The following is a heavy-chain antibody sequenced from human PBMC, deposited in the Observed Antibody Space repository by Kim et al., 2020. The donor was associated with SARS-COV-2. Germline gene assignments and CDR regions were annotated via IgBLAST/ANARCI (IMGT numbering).Heavy chain of an antibody. CDR1: GFTFSSYS. CDR2: ISSSSTI. J-gene: IGHJ4*02. CDR3: ARDGLLWFGELLAKTYYFDY. Sequence: GGSLRLSCAASGFTFSSYSMNWVRQAPGKGLEWVSYISSSSTIYYADSVKGRFTISRDNAKNSLYLQMNSLRAEDTAVYYCARDGLLWFGELLAKTYYFDYWGQGTLVTVSS. D-gene: IGHD3-10*01. V-gene: IGHV3-48*04.